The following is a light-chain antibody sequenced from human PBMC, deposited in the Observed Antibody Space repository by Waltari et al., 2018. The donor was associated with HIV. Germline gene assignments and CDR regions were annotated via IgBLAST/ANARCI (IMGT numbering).Light chain of an antibody. V-gene: IGKV4-1*01. CDR1: RSILYSSDNRNY. CDR3: QQYLRSPPT. Sequence: DIVMTQSPDSLPVSLGKRATINCTSSRSILYSSDNRNYLAWYQQKPRQPPRLLISWASTRESGVPDRFSGSGSGTDFALTISRLQAEDVAVYHCQQYLRSPPTFGGGTKVEIK. CDR2: WAS. J-gene: IGKJ4*01.